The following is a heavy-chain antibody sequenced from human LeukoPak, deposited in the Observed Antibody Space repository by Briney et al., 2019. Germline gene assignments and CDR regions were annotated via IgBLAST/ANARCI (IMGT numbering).Heavy chain of an antibody. D-gene: IGHD7-27*01. CDR1: GFTFSDYS. V-gene: IGHV4-59*08. CDR2: IFYSGST. J-gene: IGHJ4*02. Sequence: PGGSLRLSCAASGFTFSDYSMNWVRQAPGKGLEWIGYIFYSGSTYYNPSLKSRISISVDTSKNQFSLKLSSLTAADTAVYYCARQRDWGFGSFLDYWGQGTLVTVSS. CDR3: ARQRDWGFGSFLDY.